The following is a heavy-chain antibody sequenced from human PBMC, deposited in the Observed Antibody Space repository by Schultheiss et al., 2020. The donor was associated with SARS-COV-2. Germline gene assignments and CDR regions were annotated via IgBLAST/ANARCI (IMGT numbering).Heavy chain of an antibody. D-gene: IGHD3-10*01. Sequence: GGSLRLSCAASGFTFSSYWMHWVRQAPGKGLVWVSRINSDGSSTSYADSVKGRFTISRDNAKNTLYLQMNSLRAEDTAVYYCARVRGFRRSDYYYYMDVWGKGTTVTVSS. J-gene: IGHJ6*03. CDR3: ARVRGFRRSDYYYYMDV. V-gene: IGHV3-74*01. CDR2: INSDGSST. CDR1: GFTFSSYW.